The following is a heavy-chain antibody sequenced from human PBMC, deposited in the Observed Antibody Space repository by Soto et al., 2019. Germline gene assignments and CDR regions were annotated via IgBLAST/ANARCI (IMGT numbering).Heavy chain of an antibody. D-gene: IGHD1-1*01. CDR2: ISGSGGST. V-gene: IGHV3-23*01. Sequence: EVQLLESGGGLVQPGGSLRLSCAASGFTFSSYAMSWVRQAPGKGLEWVSAISGSGGSTYYADSVKGRFTISRDNSKNTLYRQMNSLRAEDTAVYYCAKRLVTGTKAPDRNDAFDIWGQGTMVTVSS. CDR1: GFTFSSYA. J-gene: IGHJ3*02. CDR3: AKRLVTGTKAPDRNDAFDI.